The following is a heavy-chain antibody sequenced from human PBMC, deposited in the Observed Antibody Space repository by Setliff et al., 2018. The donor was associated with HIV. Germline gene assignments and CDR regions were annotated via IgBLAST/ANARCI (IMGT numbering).Heavy chain of an antibody. Sequence: SETLSLTCAVYGGSFSGYYWSWIRQPPGKGLEWIGEINHSGSTNYNPSLKSRVTISVDTSKNQFSLKLSSVTAADTAVYYCAGSSRGSSSGGPGEIDYWGQGTLVTVSS. V-gene: IGHV4-34*01. CDR1: GGSFSGYY. CDR2: INHSGST. CDR3: AGSSRGSSSGGPGEIDY. D-gene: IGHD3-10*01. J-gene: IGHJ4*02.